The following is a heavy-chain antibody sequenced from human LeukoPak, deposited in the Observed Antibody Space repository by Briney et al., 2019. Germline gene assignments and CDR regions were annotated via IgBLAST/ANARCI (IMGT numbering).Heavy chain of an antibody. CDR2: ISAYNGNT. CDR3: ARDIRINIVAMPLDY. CDR1: GYTFSSYG. Sequence: GASVKVSCTASGYTFSSYGLSWVRQAPGQGLEWMGWISAYNGNTNYAQKLQGRVTMTTDTSTSTAYMELRSLRSDDTAVYFCARDIRINIVAMPLDYWGQGTLVTVSS. D-gene: IGHD5-12*01. V-gene: IGHV1-18*01. J-gene: IGHJ4*02.